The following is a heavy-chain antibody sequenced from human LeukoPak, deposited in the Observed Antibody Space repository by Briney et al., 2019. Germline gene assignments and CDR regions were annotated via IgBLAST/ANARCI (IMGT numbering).Heavy chain of an antibody. CDR2: IYSGGST. D-gene: IGHD1-26*01. V-gene: IGHV3-66*01. CDR1: GFTVSSNY. J-gene: IGHJ4*02. CDR3: ASSGRWELLGLVY. Sequence: GGSLRLSCAASGFTVSSNYMSWVRQAPGKGLEWVSVIYSGGSTYYADSVKGRFTISRDNSKNTLYLQMNSLRAEDTAVYYCASSGRWELLGLVYWGQGTLVTVSS.